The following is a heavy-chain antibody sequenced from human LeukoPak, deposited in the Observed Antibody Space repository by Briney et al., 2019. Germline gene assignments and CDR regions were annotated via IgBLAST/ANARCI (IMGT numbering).Heavy chain of an antibody. V-gene: IGHV3-11*01. Sequence: GGSLRLSCAASGFTFSVYYMSWIRQAPGKGLEWVSYISSSGSTIYYADSVRSRVTISRDNTKNSLYMQKNSPRAENTAVYYCARVQDDYESSGYCLDYWGQGTLVTVAA. D-gene: IGHD3-22*01. CDR3: ARVQDDYESSGYCLDY. J-gene: IGHJ4*02. CDR2: ISSSGSTI. CDR1: GFTFSVYY.